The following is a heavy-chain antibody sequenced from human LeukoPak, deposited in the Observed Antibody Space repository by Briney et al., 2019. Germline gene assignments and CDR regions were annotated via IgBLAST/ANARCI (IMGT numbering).Heavy chain of an antibody. CDR2: CRDKANSYTT. CDR1: GFTFTDHS. J-gene: IGHJ4*02. CDR3: ARLLGAND. D-gene: IGHD1-26*01. Sequence: PGGSLRLSCVASGFTFTDHSMDWVRQAPGKGLEWVGRCRDKANSYTTEYAASVKGRFTISRDDSKNSLYLQMNRLETEDTAVYYCARLLGANDWGQGTLVTVSS. V-gene: IGHV3-72*01.